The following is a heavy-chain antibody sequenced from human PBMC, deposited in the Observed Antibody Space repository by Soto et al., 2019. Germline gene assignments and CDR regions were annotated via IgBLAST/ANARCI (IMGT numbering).Heavy chain of an antibody. CDR1: GFTFSSYA. D-gene: IGHD1-26*01. V-gene: IGHV3-30-3*01. CDR2: ISYDGSNK. CDR3: ARVLLGYYYYGMDV. Sequence: GGSLRLSCAASGFTFSSYAMHWVRQAPGKGLEWVAVISYDGSNKYYADSVKGRFTISRDNSKNTLYLQMNSLRAEDTAVYYCARVLLGYYYYGMDVWGQGTTVTVSS. J-gene: IGHJ6*02.